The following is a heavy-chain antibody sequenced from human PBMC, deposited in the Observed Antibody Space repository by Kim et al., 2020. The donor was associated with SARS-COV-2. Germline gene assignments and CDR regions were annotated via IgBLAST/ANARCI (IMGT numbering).Heavy chain of an antibody. Sequence: RYSPSFQGQVTISADKSISTAYLQWSSLKASDTAMYYCARGSGWYSHWDYWGQGTLVTVSS. J-gene: IGHJ4*02. D-gene: IGHD6-19*01. CDR3: ARGSGWYSHWDY. V-gene: IGHV5-51*01.